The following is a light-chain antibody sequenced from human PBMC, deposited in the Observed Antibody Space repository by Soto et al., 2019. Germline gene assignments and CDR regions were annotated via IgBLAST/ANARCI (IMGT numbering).Light chain of an antibody. CDR1: QSVSSSY. CDR3: QQNCAAPYT. V-gene: IGKV3-20*01. CDR2: GAY. Sequence: EIVLTQSPGTLSLSPGERATLSCRASQSVSSSYLAWYPQKPGQAPRLLIYGAYSRATGIPDRFSGSGSGTDFTLTIRRLEPEDCAGDYSQQNCAAPYTFGQGIKFETK. J-gene: IGKJ2*01.